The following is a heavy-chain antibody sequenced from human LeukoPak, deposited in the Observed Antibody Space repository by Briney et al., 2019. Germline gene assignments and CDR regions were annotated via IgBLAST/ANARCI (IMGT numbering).Heavy chain of an antibody. Sequence: GGSLRLSCAASGLIFSSYAMSWVRQAPGKGLEWVSAISGSSDSTYYADSVKGRFTISRDNSKNSLYVQMNSLRAEDTAVYYCAKVWYFDWQLPNNYYHYYGLDVWGQGTTVTVSS. D-gene: IGHD3-9*01. J-gene: IGHJ6*02. V-gene: IGHV3-23*01. CDR1: GLIFSSYA. CDR3: AKVWYFDWQLPNNYYHYYGLDV. CDR2: ISGSSDST.